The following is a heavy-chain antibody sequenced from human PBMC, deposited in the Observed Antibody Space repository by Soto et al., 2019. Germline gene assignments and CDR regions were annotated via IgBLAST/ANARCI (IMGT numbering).Heavy chain of an antibody. J-gene: IGHJ6*02. CDR1: GFTFSSYW. CDR2: INSDGSST. V-gene: IGHV3-74*01. CDR3: AITIGATMFYYYGMDV. Sequence: EVQLVESGGGLVQPGGSLRLSCAASGFTFSSYWMHWVRQAPGKGLVWVSRINSDGSSTSYADSVKGRFTISRDNAKNTLSLQMNSLRAEDTAVYYCAITIGATMFYYYGMDVWGQGTTVTVSS. D-gene: IGHD1-26*01.